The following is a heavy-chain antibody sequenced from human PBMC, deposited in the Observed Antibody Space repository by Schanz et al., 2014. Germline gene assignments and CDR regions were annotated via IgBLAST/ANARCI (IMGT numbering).Heavy chain of an antibody. V-gene: IGHV3-23*01. CDR2: ISGSGGST. J-gene: IGHJ4*02. CDR1: GFTFSSYA. Sequence: EVQLLESGGGLVQPGGSLRLSCAASGFTFSSYAMSWVRQAPGKGLEWVSAISGSGGSTYYADSVKGRFIISRDNSKNTVNLQMNSLRAEDTAVYYCVRLDVHDYWGQGTLVTVSA. CDR3: VRLDVHDY. D-gene: IGHD3-16*01.